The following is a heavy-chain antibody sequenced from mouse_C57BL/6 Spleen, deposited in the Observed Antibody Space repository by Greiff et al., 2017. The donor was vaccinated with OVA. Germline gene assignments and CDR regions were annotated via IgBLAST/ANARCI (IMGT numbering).Heavy chain of an antibody. V-gene: IGHV1-42*01. CDR3: ASPDYYGSSYVGFAY. CDR2: INPSTGGT. D-gene: IGHD1-1*01. CDR1: GYSFTGYY. Sequence: EVQLQQSGPELVKPGASVKISCKASGYSFTGYYMNWVKQSPEKSLEWIGEINPSTGGTTYNQKFKAKATLTVDKSSSTAYMQLKSLTSEDSAVYYCASPDYYGSSYVGFAYWGQGTLVTVSA. J-gene: IGHJ3*01.